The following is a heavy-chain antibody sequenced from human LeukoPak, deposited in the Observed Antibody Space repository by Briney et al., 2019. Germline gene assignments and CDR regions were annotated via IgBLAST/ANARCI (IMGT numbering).Heavy chain of an antibody. CDR3: ARESDIVVVGNFDY. D-gene: IGHD2-15*01. J-gene: IGHJ4*02. V-gene: IGHV3-48*03. Sequence: PGGSLRLSCAASGFTFSSYEMNWVRQAPGKGLEWVSYISSSGSTIYYADSVKGRFTISRDNAKNSLYLQMNSLRAEDTAAYYCARESDIVVVGNFDYWGQGTLVTVSS. CDR1: GFTFSSYE. CDR2: ISSSGSTI.